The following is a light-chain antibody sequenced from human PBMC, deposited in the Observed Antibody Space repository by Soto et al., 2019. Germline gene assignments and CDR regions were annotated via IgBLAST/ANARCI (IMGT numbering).Light chain of an antibody. CDR3: QHYSTWLWT. V-gene: IGKV3-15*01. Sequence: XPGERATLSCRASQSVDSKLAWYQQKPGQGPRLLIYGASSRATGIPARFSGSGSGTEFTLTISSLQSEDFAVYYCQHYSTWLWTFGQGTKVEIK. J-gene: IGKJ1*01. CDR1: QSVDSK. CDR2: GAS.